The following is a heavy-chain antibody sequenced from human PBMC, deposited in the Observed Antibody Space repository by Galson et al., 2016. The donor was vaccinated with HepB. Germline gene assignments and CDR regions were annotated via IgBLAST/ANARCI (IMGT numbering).Heavy chain of an antibody. D-gene: IGHD4/OR15-4a*01. CDR3: TRGNLGTSATMAFDY. CDR2: IYEAGTA. V-gene: IGHV4-4*02. Sequence: ETLSLTCDVSGGSISSNYWWGWVRQSPEKGFEWIGEIYEAGTANYNPSFTSRATISVDKSKNQISLRLDSVTAADTAVYYCTRGNLGTSATMAFDYWGQGTLVTVSS. CDR1: GGSISSNYW. J-gene: IGHJ4*02.